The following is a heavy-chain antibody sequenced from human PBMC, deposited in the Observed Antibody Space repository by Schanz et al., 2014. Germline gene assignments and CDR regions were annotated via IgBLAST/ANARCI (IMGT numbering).Heavy chain of an antibody. V-gene: IGHV3-74*01. CDR2: INNAGSDT. CDR1: GFSFSNYW. CDR3: ARSYSSGWYPYYYGMDV. J-gene: IGHJ6*02. Sequence: EVQLVESGGGLVQPGGSLRLSCAASGFSFSNYWMHWVRQGPGSGLVWVSHINNAGSDTTYADSVKGRFTISRDNAKNSLYLQMNSLRAEDTAVYYCARSYSSGWYPYYYGMDVWGQGTTVTVSS. D-gene: IGHD6-19*01.